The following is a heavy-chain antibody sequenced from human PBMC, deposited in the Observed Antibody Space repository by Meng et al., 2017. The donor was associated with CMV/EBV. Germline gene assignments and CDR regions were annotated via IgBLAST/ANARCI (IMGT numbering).Heavy chain of an antibody. D-gene: IGHD6-6*01. V-gene: IGHV1-69*12. CDR1: GGTFSSYA. J-gene: IGHJ5*02. Sequence: VQLVKDGAAVKKPGSSVKVSCKASGGTFSSYAISWVRQAPGQGLEWMGGIIPIFGTANYAQKFQGRVTITADESTSTAYMELSSLRSEDTAVYYCARDYSGIAARPGFDPWGQGTLVTVSS. CDR3: ARDYSGIAARPGFDP. CDR2: IIPIFGTA.